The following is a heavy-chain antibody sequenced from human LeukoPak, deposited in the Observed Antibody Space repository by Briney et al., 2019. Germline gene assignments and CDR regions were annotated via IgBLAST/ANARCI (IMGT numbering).Heavy chain of an antibody. V-gene: IGHV4-39*01. D-gene: IGHD1-26*01. CDR1: GDSIISSDYY. Sequence: SETLSLTCSVSGDSIISSDYYWAWVRQPPGKGLEWIGSIYYSGSTYYNPSLRSRVTISVDTSNHHFSLNVTSLTAADTAVYYCARHGNWDPFDYWGQGTLVTVSS. CDR3: ARHGNWDPFDY. CDR2: IYYSGST. J-gene: IGHJ4*02.